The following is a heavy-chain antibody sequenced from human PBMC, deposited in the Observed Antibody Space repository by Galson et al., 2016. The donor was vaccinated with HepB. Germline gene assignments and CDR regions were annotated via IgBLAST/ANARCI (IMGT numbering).Heavy chain of an antibody. V-gene: IGHV4-39*01. CDR3: ARHERLLSWFDP. CDR2: IYYVGNT. J-gene: IGHJ5*02. Sequence: ETLSLTCTVSGGSISSNSYYWGWIRQPPGKGLEWIGSIYYVGNTYYNPSLKSRVIISIDTSNNRVSLKLRSVTAADTAVYYCARHERLLSWFDPWGEGSLVTVSS. CDR1: GGSISSNSYY. D-gene: IGHD5-12*01.